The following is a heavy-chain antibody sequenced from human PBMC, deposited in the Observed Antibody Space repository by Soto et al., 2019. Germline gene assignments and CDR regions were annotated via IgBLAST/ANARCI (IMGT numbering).Heavy chain of an antibody. CDR2: INHSGST. D-gene: IGHD6-19*01. CDR3: ARGGWYVDY. V-gene: IGHV4-34*01. J-gene: IGHJ4*02. Sequence: SETLSLTCAVYGGSFSGYYWSWIRQPPGKGLEWIGEINHSGSTNYNPSLKSRVTLSVDTSKNQFSLKLTSVTAADTAVYFCARGGWYVDYWGQGTLVTVSS. CDR1: GGSFSGYY.